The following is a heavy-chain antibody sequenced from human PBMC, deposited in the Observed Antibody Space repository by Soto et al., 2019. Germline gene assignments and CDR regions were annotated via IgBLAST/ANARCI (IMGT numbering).Heavy chain of an antibody. CDR1: GYTFTDYY. CDR3: ARDFAETSNELSYRFHH. Sequence: QVQVVQYGAEVKKPGASVKVSCKASGYTFTDYYMHWVRQAPGQGLEWMGWINPNSDGTNYARKFQGRVTMTRDTSISTAYMELSRLRSDYTAVYYCARDFAETSNELSYRFHHWGQGTLVTVSS. V-gene: IGHV1-2*02. J-gene: IGHJ4*02. CDR2: INPNSDGT. D-gene: IGHD3-16*01.